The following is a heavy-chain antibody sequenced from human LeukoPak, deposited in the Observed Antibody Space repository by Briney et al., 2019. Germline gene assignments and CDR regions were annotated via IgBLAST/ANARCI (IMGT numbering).Heavy chain of an antibody. CDR2: IYPGDSDT. CDR1: GYSFTSYW. Sequence: GESLKISCKGSGYSFTSYWVGWVRQMPGKGLEWMGIIYPGDSDTRYSPSFQGQVTISADKSISTAYLQWSSLKAPDTAMYYCARGLEQWLNWFDPWGQGTLVTVSS. CDR3: ARGLEQWLNWFDP. V-gene: IGHV5-51*01. J-gene: IGHJ5*02. D-gene: IGHD6-19*01.